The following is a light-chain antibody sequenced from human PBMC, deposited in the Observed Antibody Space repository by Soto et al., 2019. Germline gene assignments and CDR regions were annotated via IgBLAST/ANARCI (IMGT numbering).Light chain of an antibody. V-gene: IGKV1-27*01. CDR3: QNCHSAPFT. J-gene: IGKJ3*01. CDR2: GAV. Sequence: DIQMTQSPSSLSASLGDRVTITCRASQGIANYLAWYQHKPGKVPNLLIYGAVTLQSGVPSRFSGSGSGTDFSLTISSLQAEDVATYYCQNCHSAPFTFGPGPKVHIK. CDR1: QGIANY.